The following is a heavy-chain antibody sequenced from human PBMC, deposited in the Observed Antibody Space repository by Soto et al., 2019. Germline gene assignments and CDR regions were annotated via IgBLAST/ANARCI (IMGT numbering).Heavy chain of an antibody. V-gene: IGHV4-39*01. J-gene: IGHJ4*02. CDR3: VRHLVMVDS. CDR1: GDSVTSGSYY. Sequence: PSETLSLTCIVSGDSVTSGSYYWGWIRQPPGKGLEWIGSIYYSGTTYYNSSLDSRATLSLDTSANQVSLQLHSVSAADTAMYFCVRHLVMVDSWGQGSLVTGS. CDR2: IYYSGTT. D-gene: IGHD2-21*01.